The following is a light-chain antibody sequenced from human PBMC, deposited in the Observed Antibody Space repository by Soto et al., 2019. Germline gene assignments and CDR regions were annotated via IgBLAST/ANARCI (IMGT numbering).Light chain of an antibody. Sequence: QLVQSQSPSASASLGASVKLTCTLSSGHNSYAIAWHQQQPEKGPRYLMKLSSDGSHSKGDGIPDRFSGSSSGAERYLTISSLQSEDEADYYCQTWDTGARVVFGGGTKLTVL. V-gene: IGLV4-69*01. CDR1: SGHNSYA. CDR3: QTWDTGARVV. CDR2: LSSDGSH. J-gene: IGLJ2*01.